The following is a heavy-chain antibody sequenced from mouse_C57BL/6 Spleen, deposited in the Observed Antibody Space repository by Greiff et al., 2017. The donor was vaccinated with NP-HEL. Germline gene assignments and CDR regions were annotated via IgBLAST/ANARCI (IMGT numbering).Heavy chain of an antibody. V-gene: IGHV1-54*01. Sequence: QVQLKESGAELVRPGTSVKVSCKASGYAFTNYLIEWVKQRPGQGLEWIGVINPGSGGTNYNEKFKGKATLTADKSSSTAYMQLSSLTSEDSAVYFCARSPPHYYGSSFDDWGQGTTLTVSS. CDR3: ARSPPHYYGSSFDD. J-gene: IGHJ2*01. CDR1: GYAFTNYL. D-gene: IGHD1-1*01. CDR2: INPGSGGT.